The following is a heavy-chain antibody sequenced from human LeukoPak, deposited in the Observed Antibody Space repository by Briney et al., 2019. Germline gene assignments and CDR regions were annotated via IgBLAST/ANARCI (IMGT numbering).Heavy chain of an antibody. Sequence: GSLRLSCAASGFTFSSYAMSWIRQPPGKGLEWIGEINHSGSTNYNPSLKSRVTISVDTSKNQFSLKLSSVTAADTAVYYCASSYSSGWYFDYWGQGTLVTVSS. CDR3: ASSYSSGWYFDY. CDR1: GFTFSSYA. V-gene: IGHV4-34*01. D-gene: IGHD6-19*01. CDR2: INHSGST. J-gene: IGHJ4*02.